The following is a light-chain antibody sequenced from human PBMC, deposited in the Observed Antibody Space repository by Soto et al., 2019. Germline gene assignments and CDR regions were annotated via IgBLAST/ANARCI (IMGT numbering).Light chain of an antibody. CDR2: GAS. J-gene: IGKJ1*01. CDR1: QSVSSSY. Sequence: EIVLTQSPGTLSLSPGARATLSCRASQSVSSSYLAWYQQKPSQAPRLLIYGASSRATGIPDRFSGSGSGTDFTLTISRLEPEDVAVYYCQQYGSSPRTFGQGTKVDIK. CDR3: QQYGSSPRT. V-gene: IGKV3-20*01.